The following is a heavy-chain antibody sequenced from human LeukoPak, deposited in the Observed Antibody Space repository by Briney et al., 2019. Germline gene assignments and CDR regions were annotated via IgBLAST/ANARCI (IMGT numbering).Heavy chain of an antibody. CDR1: GFSFDDYT. CDR2: ISGVGSRT. J-gene: IGHJ4*02. D-gene: IGHD2-15*01. Sequence: GGSLRLSCVVSGFSFDDYTMHWVRQTPGKGLEWVSLISGVGSRTYYAGSVKGRFTISRDNSKNSLYLKMNSLRTEDAALYYCAKDTGDLAAVVFSVELDYWGQGARVTVPS. V-gene: IGHV3-43*01. CDR3: AKDTGDLAAVVFSVELDY.